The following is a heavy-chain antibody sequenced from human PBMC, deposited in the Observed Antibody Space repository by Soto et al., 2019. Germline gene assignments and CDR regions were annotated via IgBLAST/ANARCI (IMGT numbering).Heavy chain of an antibody. V-gene: IGHV1-69*06. Sequence: QVQLVQSGAEVKKPGSSVKVSCKASGGTFSSYAITWVRQAPGQGLEWMGGIIPIFATANYAQKFQGRVTITADKSTTTAYMELSSLRSEDTAVYYCARSNAAAGSRYCFEFWGQGTLVTVSS. J-gene: IGHJ4*02. D-gene: IGHD6-13*01. CDR2: IIPIFATA. CDR3: ARSNAAAGSRYCFEF. CDR1: GGTFSSYA.